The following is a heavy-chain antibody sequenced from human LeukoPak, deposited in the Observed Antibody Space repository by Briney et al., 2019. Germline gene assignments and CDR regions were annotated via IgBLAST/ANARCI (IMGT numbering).Heavy chain of an antibody. Sequence: GGTLRLSCAASGFTFSNYGMNWVRQAPGKGLEWVSGIIPSGGTTYYADSVKGRFTISRDNSQNTMYLQMNSLRAEDTALYFCAKDSGWILFDDWGQGTLVTVSS. V-gene: IGHV3-23*01. D-gene: IGHD2-2*03. CDR2: IIPSGGTT. J-gene: IGHJ4*02. CDR3: AKDSGWILFDD. CDR1: GFTFSNYG.